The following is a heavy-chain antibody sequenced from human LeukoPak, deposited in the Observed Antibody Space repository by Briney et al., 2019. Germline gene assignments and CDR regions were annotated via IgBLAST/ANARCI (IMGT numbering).Heavy chain of an antibody. V-gene: IGHV3-9*01. CDR3: VKGGYYYDSSGYH. CDR1: GFTFDDYA. J-gene: IGHJ5*02. CDR2: ISWNSGSI. Sequence: GGSLRLSCAASGFTFDDYAMHWVRQAPGKGLEWVSGISWNSGSIGYADSVKGRFTISRDNAKNSLYLQMNSLRAEDTALYYCVKGGYYYDSSGYHWGQGTLVTVSS. D-gene: IGHD3-22*01.